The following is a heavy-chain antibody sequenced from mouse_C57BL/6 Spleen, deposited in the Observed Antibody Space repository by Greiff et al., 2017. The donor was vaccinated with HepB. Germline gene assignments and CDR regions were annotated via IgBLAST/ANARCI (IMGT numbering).Heavy chain of an antibody. J-gene: IGHJ2*01. D-gene: IGHD1-1*01. Sequence: EVQLQQSGPELVKPGASVKISCKASGYTFTDYYMNWVKQSHGKSLEWIGDINPNNGGTSYNQKFTGKATLPVDKSSSTAYMELRSRTSEDSAVYYCARDGGSSPYYFDYWGQGTTLTVSS. CDR1: GYTFTDYY. CDR2: INPNNGGT. CDR3: ARDGGSSPYYFDY. V-gene: IGHV1-26*01.